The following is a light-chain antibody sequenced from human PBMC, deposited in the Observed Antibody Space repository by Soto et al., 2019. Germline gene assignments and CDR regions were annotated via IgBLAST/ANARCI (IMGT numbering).Light chain of an antibody. CDR2: AAS. CDR1: QSISNY. J-gene: IGKJ2*01. CDR3: QQSYNAPRT. V-gene: IGKV1-39*01. Sequence: DIQMTQSPFSLSAYVGDRVTITCRASQSISNYLNWYQQRPGKAPKLLIYAASNLQSGVPSRFSGNGSGTDVTLTVSSLQPEDFATYYCQQSYNAPRTFVQENKLEIK.